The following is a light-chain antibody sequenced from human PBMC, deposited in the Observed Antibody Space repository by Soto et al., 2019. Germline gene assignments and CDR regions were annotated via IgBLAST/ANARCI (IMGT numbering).Light chain of an antibody. V-gene: IGKV1-39*01. J-gene: IGKJ5*01. Sequence: DIQMTQSPSSLSASVGDRVTITFRASQSISSYLNWYQQKPGKAPKLLIYAASSLQSGVPSRFSGSGSGTDFTLTISSLQPEDFATYYCQQSYSTPLIPFGQGTLLEIK. CDR3: QQSYSTPLIP. CDR2: AAS. CDR1: QSISSY.